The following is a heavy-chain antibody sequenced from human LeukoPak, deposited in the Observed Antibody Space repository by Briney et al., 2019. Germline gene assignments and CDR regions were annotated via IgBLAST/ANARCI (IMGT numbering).Heavy chain of an antibody. V-gene: IGHV1-69*13. J-gene: IGHJ4*02. CDR2: IIPIFGTA. CDR3: ATEYYDYVWGSYYFDY. D-gene: IGHD3-16*01. CDR1: GGTFSSYA. Sequence: SVKVSCKASGGTFSSYAISWVRQAPGQGLEWMGGIIPIFGTANYAQKFQGRVTITADESTSTAYMELSSLRSDDTAVYYCATEYYDYVWGSYYFDYWGQGTLVTVSS.